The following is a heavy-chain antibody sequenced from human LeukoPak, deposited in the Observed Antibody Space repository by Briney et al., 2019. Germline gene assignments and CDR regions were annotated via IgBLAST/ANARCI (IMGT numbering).Heavy chain of an antibody. V-gene: IGHV4-34*01. D-gene: IGHD3-10*01. CDR3: ARNRYYYGSGSYSHFDY. CDR1: GGPFSGYY. CDR2: INHSGST. Sequence: PSETLSLTCAVYGGPFSGYYWSWIRQPPGKGLEWIGEINHSGSTNYNPSLKSRVTISVDTSKNQFSLKLSSVTAADTAVYYCARNRYYYGSGSYSHFDYWGQGTLVTVSS. J-gene: IGHJ4*02.